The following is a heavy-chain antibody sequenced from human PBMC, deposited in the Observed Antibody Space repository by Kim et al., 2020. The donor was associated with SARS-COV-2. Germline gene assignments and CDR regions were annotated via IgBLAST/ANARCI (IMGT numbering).Heavy chain of an antibody. Sequence: SSTIYYADSVKGRFTISRDNAKNSLYLQMNSLRAEDTAVYYCASGYPEDYWGQGTLVTVSS. V-gene: IGHV3-48*04. CDR3: ASGYPEDY. CDR2: SSTI. J-gene: IGHJ4*02. D-gene: IGHD5-12*01.